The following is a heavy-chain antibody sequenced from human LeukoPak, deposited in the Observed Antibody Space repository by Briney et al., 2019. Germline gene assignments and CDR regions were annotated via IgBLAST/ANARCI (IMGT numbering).Heavy chain of an antibody. D-gene: IGHD3-16*01. CDR2: IYTSGST. Sequence: PSETLSLTCAVYGGSFSGYYWSWIRQPAGKGLEWIGRIYTSGSTNYNPSLKSRVTISVDTSKNQFSLKLSSVTAADTAVYYCARDRGVDYFDYWGQGTLVTVSS. J-gene: IGHJ4*02. CDR3: ARDRGVDYFDY. CDR1: GGSFSGYY. V-gene: IGHV4-4*07.